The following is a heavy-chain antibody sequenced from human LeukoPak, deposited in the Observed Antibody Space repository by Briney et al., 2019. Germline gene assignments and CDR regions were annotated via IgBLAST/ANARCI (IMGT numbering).Heavy chain of an antibody. Sequence: GGSLRLSCAASGFTFSDYDMHWVRQATGKGLEWVSAIGTAGDTYYTGSVKGRFTISRENAKNSLYLQMNSLRAGVTAVYYCVRVAKERVGGVYYFDYWGQGTPVTVSS. V-gene: IGHV3-13*01. CDR3: VRVAKERVGGVYYFDY. D-gene: IGHD1-1*01. CDR2: IGTAGDT. J-gene: IGHJ4*02. CDR1: GFTFSDYD.